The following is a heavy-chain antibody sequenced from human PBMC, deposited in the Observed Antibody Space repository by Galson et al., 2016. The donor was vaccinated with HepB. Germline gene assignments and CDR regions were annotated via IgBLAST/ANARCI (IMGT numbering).Heavy chain of an antibody. CDR2: ISIGSPSYI. CDR3: ARGGATILRGEDLDY. V-gene: IGHV3-21*01. J-gene: IGHJ4*02. Sequence: SLRLSCAASGFTFSSYTMNWVRQAPGKGLEWVSTISIGSPSYIYYTDSVRGRFTISRDNAKNSLYLQMNSLRAEDTAVYDCARGGATILRGEDLDYWGQGTLVTVSS. CDR1: GFTFSSYT. D-gene: IGHD5-12*01.